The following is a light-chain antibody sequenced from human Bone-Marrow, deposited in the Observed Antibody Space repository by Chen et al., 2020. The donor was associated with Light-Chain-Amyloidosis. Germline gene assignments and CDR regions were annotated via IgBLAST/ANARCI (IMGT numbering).Light chain of an antibody. CDR3: QQYGSSLLT. J-gene: IGKJ4*01. V-gene: IGKV3-20*01. Sequence: EIVLTQSPGTLSLSPGERATLACRASQSVSSSYLAWYQQKPGQAPRLLIYGASSRATGIPDRFSGSESGTDFTLTISRLEPEDFAGYYCQQYGSSLLTFGGGTKVEIK. CDR1: QSVSSSY. CDR2: GAS.